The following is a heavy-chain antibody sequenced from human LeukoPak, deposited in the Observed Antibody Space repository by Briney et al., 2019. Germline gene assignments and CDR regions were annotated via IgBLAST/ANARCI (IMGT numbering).Heavy chain of an antibody. V-gene: IGHV4-39*02. J-gene: IGHJ6*02. CDR1: GGSISSSSHY. CDR3: ASLSCTSSSCTHSGFYHYGLDV. D-gene: IGHD6-13*01. CDR2: VYYSGYT. Sequence: PSETLSLTCSVSGGSISSSSHYWGWVRQPPGKGLQWIGSVYYSGYTYHNPSLKSRVTISADTSANHFSLKLSSVTAADTAVYYCASLSCTSSSCTHSGFYHYGLDVWGQGTTVTVS.